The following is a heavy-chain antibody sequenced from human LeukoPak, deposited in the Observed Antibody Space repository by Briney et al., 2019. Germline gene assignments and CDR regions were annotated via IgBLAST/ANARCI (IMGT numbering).Heavy chain of an antibody. CDR3: ARPPRNYCSGGSCYLENWFDP. Sequence: ASVKVSCKASGYTFNGYYKHWVRQAPGQGLEWMGWINPNSGGTNYAQKFQGRVTMTRDTSISTAYMELSRLRSDDTAVYYCARPPRNYCSGGSCYLENWFDPWGQGTLVTVSS. CDR2: INPNSGGT. CDR1: GYTFNGYY. V-gene: IGHV1-2*02. J-gene: IGHJ5*02. D-gene: IGHD2-15*01.